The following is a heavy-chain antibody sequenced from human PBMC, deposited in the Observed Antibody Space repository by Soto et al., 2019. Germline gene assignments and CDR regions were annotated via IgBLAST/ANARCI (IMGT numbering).Heavy chain of an antibody. CDR1: GGSFSGYY. CDR2: IYYSGST. CDR3: ATIVVPAAPFDY. V-gene: IGHV4-31*11. J-gene: IGHJ4*02. D-gene: IGHD2-2*01. Sequence: SETLSLTCAVYGGSFSGYYWSWIRQYPGKGLEWIGYIYYSGSTYYNPSLKSRVTISVDTSKNQFSLKLSSVTAADTAVYYCATIVVPAAPFDYWGQGTLVTVSS.